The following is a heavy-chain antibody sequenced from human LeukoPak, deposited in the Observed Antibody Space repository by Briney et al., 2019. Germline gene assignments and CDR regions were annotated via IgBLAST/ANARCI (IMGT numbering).Heavy chain of an antibody. J-gene: IGHJ4*02. CDR3: ARDTTYSSIFDY. V-gene: IGHV4-39*07. D-gene: IGHD4-11*01. CDR2: IYYSGST. Sequence: SETLSLTCTVSGGSISSSSYYWGWIRQPPGKGLEWIGRIYYSGSTYYNPSLKSRVTISVDTSKNQFSLKLSSVTAADTAVYYCARDTTYSSIFDYWGQGTLVTVSS. CDR1: GGSISSSSYY.